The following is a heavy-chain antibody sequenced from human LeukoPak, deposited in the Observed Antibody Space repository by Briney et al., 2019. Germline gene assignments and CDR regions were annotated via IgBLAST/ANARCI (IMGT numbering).Heavy chain of an antibody. V-gene: IGHV1-2*02. CDR2: INPNSGGT. CDR1: GYTFTGYY. CDR3: ARGGIESGRPFDY. D-gene: IGHD1-26*01. Sequence: ASVKVPCKASGYTFTGYYMHWVRQAPGQGLEWMGWINPNSGGTNYAQKFQGRVTMTRDTSISTAYMELSRLRSDDTAVYYCARGGIESGRPFDYWGQGTLVTVSS. J-gene: IGHJ4*02.